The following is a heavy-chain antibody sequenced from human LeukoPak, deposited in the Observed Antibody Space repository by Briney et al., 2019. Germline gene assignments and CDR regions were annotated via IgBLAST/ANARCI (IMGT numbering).Heavy chain of an antibody. CDR1: GFAFSSYG. V-gene: IGHV3-33*01. J-gene: IGHJ4*02. CDR2: IWYDGSNK. CDR3: ARDGHSGSYGFDY. D-gene: IGHD1-26*01. Sequence: GGSLRLSCAASGFAFSSYGMHWVRQAPGKGLEWVAVIWYDGSNKYYADSVKGRFTISRDNSKNTLYLQMNSLRAEDTAVYYCARDGHSGSYGFDYWGQGTLVTVSS.